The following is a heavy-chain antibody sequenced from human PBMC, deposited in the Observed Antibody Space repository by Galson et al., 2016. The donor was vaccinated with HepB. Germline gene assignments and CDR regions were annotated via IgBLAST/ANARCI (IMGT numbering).Heavy chain of an antibody. CDR3: ARGQGGFEGFVH. CDR1: GFRFSDYR. V-gene: IGHV3-21*01. Sequence: SLRLSCAGSGFRFSDYRMNWFRRAPGKGLEWISSLDGSGTWQHSSESLKGRFTIPSDNGENTLFLQMNSLTPQDTAVYYCARGQGGFEGFVHWGQGTLVTVSS. CDR2: LDGSGTWQ. J-gene: IGHJ5*02. D-gene: IGHD3-16*01.